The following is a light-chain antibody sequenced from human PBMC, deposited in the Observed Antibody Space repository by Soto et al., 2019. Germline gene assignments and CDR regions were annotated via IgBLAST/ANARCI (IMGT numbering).Light chain of an antibody. CDR1: SSDVGSYNR. CDR2: EVS. CDR3: SLYTSSSTVV. J-gene: IGLJ2*01. V-gene: IGLV2-18*01. Sequence: SVLTQPPSVSGSPGQSVTISCTGTSSDVGSYNRVSWYQQPPGTAPKLMIYEVSNRPSGVPDRFSGSKSGNTASLTISGLQAEDEADYYCSLYTSSSTVVFGGGTKVTVL.